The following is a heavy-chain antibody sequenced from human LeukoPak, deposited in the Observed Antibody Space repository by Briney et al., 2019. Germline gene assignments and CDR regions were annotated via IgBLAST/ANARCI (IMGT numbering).Heavy chain of an antibody. CDR2: ISGSGGST. J-gene: IGHJ2*01. Sequence: GGSLRLSCAASGFTFSSYAMSWVRQAPGKGLEWVSAISGSGGSTYYADSVKGRFTISRDNSKNTLYLQMNSLRAEDTAVYYCAKCSSDTYDYGDLISPWYFDLWGRGTLVTVSS. V-gene: IGHV3-23*01. D-gene: IGHD4-17*01. CDR1: GFTFSSYA. CDR3: AKCSSDTYDYGDLISPWYFDL.